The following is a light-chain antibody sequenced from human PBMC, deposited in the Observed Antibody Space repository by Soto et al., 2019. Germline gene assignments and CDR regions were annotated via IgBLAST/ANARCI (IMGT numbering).Light chain of an antibody. J-gene: IGLJ2*01. CDR3: SSYAGNYTLD. V-gene: IGLV2-11*01. CDR2: DVN. CDR1: SSDVGGYNY. Sequence: QSVLTQPASVSGSPGQSITISCTGTSSDVGGYNYVSWYQQHPSKAPKLMIYDVNKRPSGVPDRFSGSMSGNTASLTISGLQADDEADYHCSSYAGNYTLDFGGGTKLTVL.